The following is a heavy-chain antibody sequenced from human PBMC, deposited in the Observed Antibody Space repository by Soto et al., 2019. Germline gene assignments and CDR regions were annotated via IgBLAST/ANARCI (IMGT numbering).Heavy chain of an antibody. D-gene: IGHD4-17*01. Sequence: QVHLVQSGAEVQQPGASVKVSCKASGYTFTSYAMHWVRPAPGQRLEWLGWSNTDSGNPKYSQKCQGRVTVTRDTSATTAYMELSSRRSEDTAVYYCARENGITGTPFDDWGQGTLVTVSS. CDR2: SNTDSGNP. J-gene: IGHJ4*02. V-gene: IGHV1-3*04. CDR3: ARENGITGTPFDD. CDR1: GYTFTSYA.